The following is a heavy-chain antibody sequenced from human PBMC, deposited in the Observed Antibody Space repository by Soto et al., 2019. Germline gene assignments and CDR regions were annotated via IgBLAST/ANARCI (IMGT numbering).Heavy chain of an antibody. CDR1: GYSFTSYW. J-gene: IGHJ6*02. Sequence: GESLKISCNCSGYSFTSYWISLVRQMPGKGLEWMGRIDPSDSYTNYSPSFQGHVTISADKSISTAYLQWSSLKASDTAMYYCANHMGRLRYFALGVWGQGTTVTVSS. V-gene: IGHV5-10-1*01. D-gene: IGHD3-9*01. CDR2: IDPSDSYT. CDR3: ANHMGRLRYFALGV.